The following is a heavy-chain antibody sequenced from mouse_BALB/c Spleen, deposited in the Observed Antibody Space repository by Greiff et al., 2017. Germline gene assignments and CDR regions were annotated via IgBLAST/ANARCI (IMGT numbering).Heavy chain of an antibody. CDR2: ISDGGSYT. CDR3: ARGFYYDYERGGDMLMDY. J-gene: IGHJ4*01. D-gene: IGHD2-4*01. CDR1: GFTFSDYY. V-gene: IGHV5-4*02. Sequence: EVKLMESGGGLVKPGGSLKLSCAASGFTFSDYYMYWVRQTPEKRLEWVATISDGGSYTYYPDSVKGRFTISRDNAKNNLYLQMSSLKSEDTAMYYCARGFYYDYERGGDMLMDYWGQGTSVTVSS.